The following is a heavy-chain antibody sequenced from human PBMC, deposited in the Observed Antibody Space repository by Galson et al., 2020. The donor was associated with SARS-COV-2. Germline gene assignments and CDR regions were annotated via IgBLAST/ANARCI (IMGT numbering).Heavy chain of an antibody. CDR1: GGSISSSSYY. CDR2: MYNSGST. D-gene: IGHD1-26*01. Sequence: SETLSLTCNVSGGSISSSSYYWGWIRQPPGKGPEWLGNMYNSGSTYYNPSLKSRVTISVDTSKNQFSLKLSSVTAADTTVYYCALGRVGQGHFDYWGQGTLVTVSS. V-gene: IGHV4-39*01. J-gene: IGHJ4*02. CDR3: ALGRVGQGHFDY.